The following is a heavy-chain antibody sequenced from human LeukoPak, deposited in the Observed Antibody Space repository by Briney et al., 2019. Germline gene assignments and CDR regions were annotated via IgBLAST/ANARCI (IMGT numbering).Heavy chain of an antibody. CDR2: MYSSGTT. Sequence: KASETLSLTCTVSGGSISSYYWSWIRQPAGKGLEWIGRMYSSGTTNYNPSLKSRVTMSVDTSRNQFSLKLSSVTAADTAVYYRARVAYGDYYFDYWGQGTLVTVSS. V-gene: IGHV4-4*07. D-gene: IGHD4-17*01. J-gene: IGHJ4*02. CDR1: GGSISSYY. CDR3: ARVAYGDYYFDY.